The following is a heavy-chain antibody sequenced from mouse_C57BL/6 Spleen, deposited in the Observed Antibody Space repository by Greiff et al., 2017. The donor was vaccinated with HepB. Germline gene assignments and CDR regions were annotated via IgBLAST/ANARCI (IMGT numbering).Heavy chain of an antibody. V-gene: IGHV1-76*01. CDR1: GYTFTDYY. CDR2: IYPGSGNT. D-gene: IGHD1-1*01. CDR3: ARSYGSSEEDY. J-gene: IGHJ2*01. Sequence: VQLQESGAELVRPGASVKLSCKASGYTFTDYYINWVKQRPGQGLEWIARIYPGSGNTYYNEKFKGKATLTAEKSSSTAYMQLSSLTSEDSAVYFCARSYGSSEEDYWGQGTTLTVSS.